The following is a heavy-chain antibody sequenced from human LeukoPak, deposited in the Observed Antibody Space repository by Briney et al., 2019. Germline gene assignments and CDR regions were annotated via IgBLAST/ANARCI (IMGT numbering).Heavy chain of an antibody. CDR2: INPNSGGT. J-gene: IGHJ4*02. V-gene: IGHV1-2*02. D-gene: IGHD3-22*01. CDR3: ARVAYYDSSGYYLFDY. CDR1: GYTFTGYY. Sequence: ASVKVSCKASGYTFTGYYMHWVRQAPGQGLEWMGWINPNSGGTNYAQKFQGRVTMTRDTSISTAYMELSRLRSDDTAVYYCARVAYYDSSGYYLFDYWAQGTLVTVSS.